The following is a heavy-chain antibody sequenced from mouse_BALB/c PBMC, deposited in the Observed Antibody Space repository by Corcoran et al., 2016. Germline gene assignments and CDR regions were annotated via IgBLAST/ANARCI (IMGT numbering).Heavy chain of an antibody. CDR3: VRQGGAY. V-gene: IGHV1-9*01. CDR2: ILPGSGNT. Sequence: QVQLQQSGAELMRPGASVMISCKTTGYTFSSYWIHWVKQRPGHGLEWIGEILPGSGNTNFNEEFRGKATFTADTSPNTAYMQFSSLTSEDSAVYYCVRQGGAYWGQGTLVTVSA. J-gene: IGHJ3*01. D-gene: IGHD1-1*02. CDR1: GYTFSSYW.